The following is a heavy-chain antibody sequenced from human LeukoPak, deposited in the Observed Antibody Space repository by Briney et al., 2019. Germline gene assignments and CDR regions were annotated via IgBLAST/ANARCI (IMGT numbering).Heavy chain of an antibody. D-gene: IGHD3-22*01. CDR2: ISSSNSYT. Sequence: GGSLRLSCAASGFTFSDYYMSWIRQAPGKGLEWVSYISSSNSYTNYADSVKGRFYADSVKGRFTISRDNAKNSLYLQMNSLRAEDTAVYYCASLTYYFDSSGYYPGYFQHWGQGTVVTVSS. J-gene: IGHJ1*01. CDR3: ASLTYYFDSSGYYPGYFQH. V-gene: IGHV3-11*03. CDR1: GFTFSDYY.